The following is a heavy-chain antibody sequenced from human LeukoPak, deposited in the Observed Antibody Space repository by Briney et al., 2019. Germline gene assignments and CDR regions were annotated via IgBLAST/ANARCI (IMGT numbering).Heavy chain of an antibody. CDR3: ARAAGEGYIYGQTRDAFDI. D-gene: IGHD5-18*01. J-gene: IGHJ3*02. V-gene: IGHV1-46*01. CDR2: VNPSGART. Sequence: GASVKVSCKISGYTLTELSMHWVRQAPGQGLEWMGIVNPSGARTSYAQKFQGRVTMTGDTSTSTVYMELSSLRSEDTAVYYCARAAGEGYIYGQTRDAFDIWGQGTMVTVSS. CDR1: GYTLTELS.